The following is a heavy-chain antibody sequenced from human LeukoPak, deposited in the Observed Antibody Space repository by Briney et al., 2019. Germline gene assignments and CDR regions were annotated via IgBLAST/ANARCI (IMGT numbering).Heavy chain of an antibody. V-gene: IGHV4-59*01. CDR3: ARDVLRFGELFTPD. CDR1: GGSISSYY. CDR2: IYYSGST. J-gene: IGHJ4*02. Sequence: SETLSLTCTVSGGSISSYYWSWIRQPPGKGLEWIGYIYYSGSTNYNPSLKSRVTISVDTSTNQFSLKLSSVTAADTAVYYCARDVLRFGELFTPDWGQGTLVTVSS. D-gene: IGHD3-10*01.